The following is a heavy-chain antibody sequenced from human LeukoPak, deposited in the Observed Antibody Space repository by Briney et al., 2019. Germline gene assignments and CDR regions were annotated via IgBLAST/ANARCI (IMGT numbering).Heavy chain of an antibody. J-gene: IGHJ4*02. V-gene: IGHV1-2*02. Sequence: GASVKVSCKASGYTFTGYYMHWVRQAPGQGLEWMGWINPNSGGTNYAQKFQGRVTMTRDTSISTAYMELSRLRSDDAAVYYCARNLNYYDSSGYQNYWGQGTLVTVSS. D-gene: IGHD3-22*01. CDR1: GYTFTGYY. CDR2: INPNSGGT. CDR3: ARNLNYYDSSGYQNY.